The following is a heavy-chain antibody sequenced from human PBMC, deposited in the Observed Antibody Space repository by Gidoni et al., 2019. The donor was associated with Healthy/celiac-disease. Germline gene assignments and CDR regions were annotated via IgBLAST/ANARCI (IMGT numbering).Heavy chain of an antibody. Sequence: QVQLHEPGPGPVTPSGTLSHTCAVSGGSLSRSYWRSRVRQPPGKGMVLIGEIHHSGSNNHHPYLRRRVTISVDTSKNQFSLKLGSVTAADTAVYYCARAPRFILGVRGPISSGVYYFDYWGQGTLVTVSS. CDR2: IHHSGSN. V-gene: IGHV4-4*02. CDR1: GGSLSRSYW. J-gene: IGHJ4*02. CDR3: ARAPRFILGVRGPISSGVYYFDY. D-gene: IGHD3-10*01.